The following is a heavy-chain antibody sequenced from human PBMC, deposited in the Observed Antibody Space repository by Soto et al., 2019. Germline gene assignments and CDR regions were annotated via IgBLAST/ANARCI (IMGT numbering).Heavy chain of an antibody. CDR3: ATSYGSGYRAFDY. J-gene: IGHJ4*02. CDR2: VNPILSMS. V-gene: IGHV1-69*02. D-gene: IGHD3-10*01. CDR1: GDTFSFYS. Sequence: GASVNVSCKASGDTFSFYSINWGRQAPGLGLEWMGRVNPILSMSNYAQRFQGRVTMTADKSTSTAYMELSGLRSEDTAMYYCATSYGSGYRAFDYRGQGALVTVSS.